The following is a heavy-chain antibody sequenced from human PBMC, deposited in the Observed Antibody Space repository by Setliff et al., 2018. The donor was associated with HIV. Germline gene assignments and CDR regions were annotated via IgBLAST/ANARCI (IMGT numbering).Heavy chain of an antibody. CDR1: GGSFSGFY. J-gene: IGHJ4*02. D-gene: IGHD3-16*01. CDR2: INHSGST. V-gene: IGHV4-34*01. CDR3: RSGEWGEEADY. Sequence: SETLSLTCAVYGGSFSGFYWSWIRQPPGKGLEWIGEINHSGSTNYNPSLKSRVTMSVDTSKNQFSLRLSSVTAADTAVYYCRSGEWGEEADYWGQGTLVTVSS.